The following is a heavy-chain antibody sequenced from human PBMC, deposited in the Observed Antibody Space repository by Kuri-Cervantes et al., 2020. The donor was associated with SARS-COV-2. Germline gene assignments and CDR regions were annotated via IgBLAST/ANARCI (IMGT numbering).Heavy chain of an antibody. CDR2: ISSSGSTI. J-gene: IGHJ4*02. V-gene: IGHV3-11*04. Sequence: LSLTCAASGFTFSDYYMSWIRQAPGKGLEWVSYISSSGSTIYYADSVKGRFTISRDNAKNSLYLQMNSLRAEDTAVYYCAKEERVTGTPWDYWGQGTLVTVSS. CDR3: AKEERVTGTPWDY. CDR1: GFTFSDYY. D-gene: IGHD1-7*01.